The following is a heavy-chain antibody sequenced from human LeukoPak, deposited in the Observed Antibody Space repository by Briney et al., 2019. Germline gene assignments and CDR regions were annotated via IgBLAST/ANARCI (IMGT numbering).Heavy chain of an antibody. D-gene: IGHD3-22*01. Sequence: PGGSLRLSCAASGFTFSSYEMNWVRQAPGKGLEWVGEINHSGSNNYNPSLKSRVTISVDTSKNQFSLKLISVTAADTAVYYCARAATVRSMIVVARRGRWFDPWGQGTLVTVSS. CDR1: GFTFSSYE. V-gene: IGHV4-34*01. CDR3: ARAATVRSMIVVARRGRWFDP. J-gene: IGHJ5*02. CDR2: INHSGSN.